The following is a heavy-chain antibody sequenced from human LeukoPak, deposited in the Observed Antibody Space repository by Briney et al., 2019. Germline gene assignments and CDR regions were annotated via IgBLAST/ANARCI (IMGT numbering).Heavy chain of an antibody. CDR1: GFPFSSYE. CDR3: ARAFDY. CDR2: ISSSSNTM. J-gene: IGHJ4*02. V-gene: IGHV3-48*03. Sequence: GGSLRLSCAASGFPFSSYEMNWVRQAPGKGLEWVSYISSSSNTMYYADSVKGRFTISRDNAKNSLYLQMNSLRDEDTAVYYCARAFDYWGQGTLVAVSS.